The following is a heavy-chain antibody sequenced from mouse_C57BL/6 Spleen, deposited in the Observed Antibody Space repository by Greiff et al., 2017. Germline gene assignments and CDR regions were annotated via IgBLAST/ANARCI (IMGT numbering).Heavy chain of an antibody. CDR3: ARQGDYYGNYYAMDY. J-gene: IGHJ4*01. Sequence: EVKLMESGGDLVKPGGSLKLSCAASGFTFSSYGMSWVRPTPDKRLEWVATISRGGSYTYYPDSVKGRFTIARDNAKNTLYLQMSSLKAEDTAMYYSARQGDYYGNYYAMDYWGQGTSVTVSS. D-gene: IGHD2-1*01. V-gene: IGHV5-6*01. CDR1: GFTFSSYG. CDR2: ISRGGSYT.